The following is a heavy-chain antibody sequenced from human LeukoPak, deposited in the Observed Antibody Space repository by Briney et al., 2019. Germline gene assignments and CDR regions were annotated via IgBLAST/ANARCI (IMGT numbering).Heavy chain of an antibody. CDR3: ARVVGATTDYYYYYYMDV. CDR2: IKQDGSEK. Sequence: GGSLRLSCAASGFTFSSYAMSWGRQAPGQGLEWVGNIKQDGSEKYYVDSVKGRFTISRDNAKNSLYLQMNSLRAEDTAVYYCARVVGATTDYYYYYYMDVWGKGTTVTVSS. D-gene: IGHD1-26*01. V-gene: IGHV3-7*01. J-gene: IGHJ6*03. CDR1: GFTFSSYA.